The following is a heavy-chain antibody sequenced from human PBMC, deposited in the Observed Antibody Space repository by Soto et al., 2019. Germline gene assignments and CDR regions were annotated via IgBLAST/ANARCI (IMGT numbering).Heavy chain of an antibody. CDR1: GFTFSSYA. D-gene: IGHD6-13*01. Sequence: EVQLLESGGGLVQPGGSLRLSCAASGFTFSSYAMNWVRQAPGKGLEWVSVISGSGGSTYYADSVKGLFTISRDNSKNTLYLHMNSLRAEDTAVYYCARRGPGTYFDYWGQGTLVTVSS. V-gene: IGHV3-23*01. J-gene: IGHJ4*02. CDR2: ISGSGGST. CDR3: ARRGPGTYFDY.